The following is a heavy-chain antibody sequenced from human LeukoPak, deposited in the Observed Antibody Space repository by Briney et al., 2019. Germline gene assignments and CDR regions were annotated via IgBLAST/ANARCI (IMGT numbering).Heavy chain of an antibody. V-gene: IGHV6-1*01. CDR3: ARGSSSWYRRAFDI. J-gene: IGHJ3*02. D-gene: IGHD6-13*01. Sequence: SQTLSLTCAISGDSVSSNSAAWNWIRQSPSRGLEWLGRTYYRSKWYNDYAVSAKSRITVNPDTSKNQFSLQLNSVTPEDTAVYYCARGSSSWYRRAFDIWGQGTMVTVSS. CDR2: TYYRSKWYN. CDR1: GDSVSSNSAA.